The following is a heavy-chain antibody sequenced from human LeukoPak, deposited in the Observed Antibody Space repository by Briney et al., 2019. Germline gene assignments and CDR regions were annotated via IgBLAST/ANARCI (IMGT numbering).Heavy chain of an antibody. Sequence: PSETLSLTCTVSGGSISSYYWSWIRQPPGKGLEWIGYIYYSGSTNYKPSLKSRVNISLDTSKNQFSLKLSSVTAADTAVYYCARSYSGYDSFDYWGQGTLVTVSS. CDR1: GGSISSYY. D-gene: IGHD5-12*01. J-gene: IGHJ4*02. CDR2: IYYSGST. CDR3: ARSYSGYDSFDY. V-gene: IGHV4-59*01.